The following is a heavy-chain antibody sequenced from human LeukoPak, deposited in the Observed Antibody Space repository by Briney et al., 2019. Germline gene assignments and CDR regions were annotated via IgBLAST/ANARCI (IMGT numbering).Heavy chain of an antibody. Sequence: GGSLRLSCAASGFTVSSNYMSWVRQAPGKGLEWVSSISSSSSYIYYADSVRGRFTISVDNAKNSLYLQMNSLRAEDTAVYYCAIRGSPMVRNYWGQGTLVTVSS. V-gene: IGHV3-21*01. CDR3: AIRGSPMVRNY. J-gene: IGHJ4*02. D-gene: IGHD3-10*01. CDR1: GFTVSSNY. CDR2: ISSSSSYI.